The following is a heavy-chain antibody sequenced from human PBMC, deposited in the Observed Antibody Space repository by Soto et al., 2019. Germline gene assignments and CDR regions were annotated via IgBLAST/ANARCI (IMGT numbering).Heavy chain of an antibody. CDR1: GYTFTSYG. Sequence: ASVKDSCKASGYTFTSYGISWVRQAPGQGLEWMGWISAYNGNTNYAQKLQGRVTMTTATSTSTAYMELRSLRSDDTAVYYCAQLLTPRPHAFDIWGQGTMVTVS. J-gene: IGHJ3*02. V-gene: IGHV1-18*01. CDR3: AQLLTPRPHAFDI. CDR2: ISAYNGNT. D-gene: IGHD1-1*01.